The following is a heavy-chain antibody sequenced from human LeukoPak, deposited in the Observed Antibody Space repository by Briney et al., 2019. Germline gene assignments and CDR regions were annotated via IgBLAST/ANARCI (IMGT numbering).Heavy chain of an antibody. CDR1: GGSISSYY. Sequence: SETLSLTCTVSGGSISSYYWSWIRQPAGKGLEWIGRIYTSGSTNYNPSLKSRVTMSVDTSKNQFSLKLSSVTAADTAVYYCARGIAAAEPWYFDLWGRGTLVTVSS. CDR2: IYTSGST. V-gene: IGHV4-4*07. D-gene: IGHD6-13*01. J-gene: IGHJ2*01. CDR3: ARGIAAAEPWYFDL.